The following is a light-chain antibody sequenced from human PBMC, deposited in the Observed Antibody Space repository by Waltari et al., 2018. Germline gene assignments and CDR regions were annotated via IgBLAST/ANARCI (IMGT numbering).Light chain of an antibody. CDR3: QQYNSYPWT. V-gene: IGKV1-5*03. CDR1: QSISSW. J-gene: IGKJ1*01. Sequence: DIQMTQSPSTLSASVGDRVTITCRASQSISSWLAWYQQKPGKAPKLLIYKASSLETGAPSRFGGSGSGTDVTLTISSLQPDDFATYYCQQYNSYPWTFGQGTKVEIK. CDR2: KAS.